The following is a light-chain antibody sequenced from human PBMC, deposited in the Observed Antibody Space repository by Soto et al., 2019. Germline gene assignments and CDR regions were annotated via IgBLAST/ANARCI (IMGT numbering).Light chain of an antibody. V-gene: IGLV2-23*01. CDR1: NSGVVNYEY. Sequence: QSVLSQPASVSGSPGQSITISCTGINSGVVNYEYVSWYQQFPDKAPKLIIYEGRERPSGVSDRFSGSKSDNAASLTISALLTEDEAEYFCLSYGKVFGTGTKVTVL. CDR2: EGR. J-gene: IGLJ1*01. CDR3: LSYGKV.